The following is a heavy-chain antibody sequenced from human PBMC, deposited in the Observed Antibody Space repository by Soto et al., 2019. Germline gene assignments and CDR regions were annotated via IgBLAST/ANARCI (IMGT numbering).Heavy chain of an antibody. CDR3: ARAPCEYYYDSSGYSSPRNEWWFDP. CDR2: IIPIFGTA. J-gene: IGHJ5*02. V-gene: IGHV1-69*13. CDR1: GGTFSSYA. Sequence: SVKVSCKASGGTFSSYAISWVRRAPGQGLEWTGGIIPIFGTANYAQKFQGRVTITADESTSTAYMELSSLRSEDTAVYYCARAPCEYYYDSSGYSSPRNEWWFDPWGQGTLVTVSS. D-gene: IGHD3-22*01.